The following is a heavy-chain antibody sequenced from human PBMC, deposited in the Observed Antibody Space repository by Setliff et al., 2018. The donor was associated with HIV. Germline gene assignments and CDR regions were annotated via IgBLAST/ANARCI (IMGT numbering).Heavy chain of an antibody. Sequence: LRLSCAASGFSFSDYWMSWVRQTPGKGLEWVATIKPDGSERSYVDSVKGRFTISRDNAENSVYLQMNSLRVEDTAMYYCTKDHLSGWASDCWGQGTLVTVSS. CDR3: TKDHLSGWASDC. CDR2: IKPDGSER. D-gene: IGHD6-19*01. J-gene: IGHJ4*02. V-gene: IGHV3-7*01. CDR1: GFSFSDYW.